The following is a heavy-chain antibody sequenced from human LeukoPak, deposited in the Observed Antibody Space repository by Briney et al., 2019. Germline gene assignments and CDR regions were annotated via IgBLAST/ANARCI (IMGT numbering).Heavy chain of an antibody. J-gene: IGHJ4*02. CDR2: IKEDESEK. D-gene: IGHD6-13*01. CDR1: GLTLSRSW. CDR3: ARESSSLTYPDFDY. Sequence: GGSLRLSCAGSGLTLSRSWMSWVRQAPGKGLQWVANIKEDESEKDYVDSVKGRFTISRDDAKNSLDLQMSSLRVEDTAVYYCARESSSLTYPDFDYWGQGTLVTVSS. V-gene: IGHV3-7*01.